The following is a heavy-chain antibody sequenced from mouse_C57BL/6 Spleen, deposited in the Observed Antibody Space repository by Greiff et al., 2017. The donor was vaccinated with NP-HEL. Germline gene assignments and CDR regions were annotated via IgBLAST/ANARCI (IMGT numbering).Heavy chain of an antibody. D-gene: IGHD1-1*01. CDR3: ARGHYGSSPAWFAY. V-gene: IGHV1-53*01. CDR1: GYTFTSYW. CDR2: INPSNGGT. J-gene: IGHJ3*01. Sequence: QVQLKQPGTELVKPGASVKLSCKASGYTFTSYWIHWVKQRPGQGLEWIGNINPSNGGTNYNEKFKSKATLTVDKSSSTAYMQLSSLTSEDSAVYYCARGHYGSSPAWFAYWGQGTLVTVSA.